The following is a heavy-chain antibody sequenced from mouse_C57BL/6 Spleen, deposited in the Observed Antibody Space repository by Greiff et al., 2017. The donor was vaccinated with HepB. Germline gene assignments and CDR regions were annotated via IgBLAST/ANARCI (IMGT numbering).Heavy chain of an antibody. CDR3: TRRIYYDYSYYAMDY. Sequence: VKLVESGAELVRPGASVTLSCKASGYTFTDYEMHWVKQTPVHGLEWIGAIDPETGGTAYNQKFKGKAILTADKSSSTAYMELRSLTSEDSAVYYCTRRIYYDYSYYAMDYWGQGTSVTVSS. D-gene: IGHD2-4*01. CDR1: GYTFTDYE. J-gene: IGHJ4*01. V-gene: IGHV1-15*01. CDR2: IDPETGGT.